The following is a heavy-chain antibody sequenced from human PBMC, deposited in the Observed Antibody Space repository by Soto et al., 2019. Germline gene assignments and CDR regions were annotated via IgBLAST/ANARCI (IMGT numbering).Heavy chain of an antibody. J-gene: IGHJ4*02. Sequence: PGGSLRLSCAASGFTLNSRTTNWVRQAPGKGLEWVSYISSSSSTTYYADSVKGRFTISRDNAKNSLYLQMNSLRDEDTAVYYCARDFVGAADYWGQGTLVTVSS. CDR2: ISSSSSTT. CDR3: ARDFVGAADY. CDR1: GFTLNSRT. D-gene: IGHD1-26*01. V-gene: IGHV3-48*02.